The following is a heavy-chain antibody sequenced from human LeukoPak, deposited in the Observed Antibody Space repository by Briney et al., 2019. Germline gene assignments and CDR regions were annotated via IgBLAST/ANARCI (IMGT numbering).Heavy chain of an antibody. J-gene: IGHJ5*02. CDR2: MNPNSGNT. D-gene: IGHD3-22*01. V-gene: IGHV1-8*01. Sequence: ASVTVSCKASGYTFTSYDINWVRQATGQGLEWMGWMNPNSGNTGYAQKFQGRVTMTRNTSISTAYMELSSLRSEDTAVYYCARGSYYDSSGYLVGSWFDPWGQGTLVTVSS. CDR1: GYTFTSYD. CDR3: ARGSYYDSSGYLVGSWFDP.